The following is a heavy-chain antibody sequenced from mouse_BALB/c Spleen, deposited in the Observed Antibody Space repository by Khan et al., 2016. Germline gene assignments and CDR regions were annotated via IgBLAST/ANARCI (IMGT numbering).Heavy chain of an antibody. CDR2: ILPGSGST. CDR1: DYTFSSYW. V-gene: IGHV1-9*01. Sequence: QVQLKQSEAELMKPGASVKISCKATDYTFSSYWIEWVKQRPGHGLEWIGEILPGSGSTNYNEKFRGKATFTADTSSNTAYMQLSSLTSEDSAVHYCARTDRRGYFDYWGQGTTLTVSS. J-gene: IGHJ2*01. CDR3: ARTDRRGYFDY.